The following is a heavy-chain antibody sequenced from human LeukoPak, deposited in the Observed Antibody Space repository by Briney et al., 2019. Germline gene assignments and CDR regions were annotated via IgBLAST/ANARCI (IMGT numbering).Heavy chain of an antibody. CDR2: ISYDGSNK. CDR3: AREWASSSSDAFDI. J-gene: IGHJ3*02. Sequence: GGSLRLSCAPSGFTFSSYAMHWVRQAPGKGLEWGAVISYDGSNKYYADSVKGRFTISRDNSKNTLYLQMNSLRAEDTAVYYCAREWASSSSDAFDIWGQGTMVTVSS. D-gene: IGHD6-6*01. V-gene: IGHV3-30*04. CDR1: GFTFSSYA.